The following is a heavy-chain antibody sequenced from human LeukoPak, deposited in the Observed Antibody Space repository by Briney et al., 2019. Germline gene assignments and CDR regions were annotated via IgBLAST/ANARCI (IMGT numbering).Heavy chain of an antibody. CDR3: AKAGRALGGYSYGFDY. J-gene: IGHJ4*02. D-gene: IGHD5-18*01. V-gene: IGHV3-9*01. CDR2: ISWNSGSI. CDR1: GFTFTNAW. Sequence: GGSLRLSCAASGFTFTNAWMSWVRQAPGKGLEWVSGISWNSGSIGYADSVKGRFTISRDNAKNSLYLQMNSLRAEDTALYYCAKAGRALGGYSYGFDYWGQGTLVTVSS.